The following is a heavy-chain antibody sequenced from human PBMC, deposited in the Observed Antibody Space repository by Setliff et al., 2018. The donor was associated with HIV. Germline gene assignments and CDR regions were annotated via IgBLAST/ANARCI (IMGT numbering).Heavy chain of an antibody. D-gene: IGHD3-10*01. CDR1: GFTLSSFS. Sequence: PGGSLRLSCAASGFTLSSFSMNWVRQAPGKGLEWVGFINSGSSSIFYGDSVKGRFTISRDDAKNSLLLHMNSLRAEDTAVYYCARETTGWFGELAAAFDIWGHGTLVTVSS. CDR2: INSGSSSI. J-gene: IGHJ3*02. V-gene: IGHV3-21*05. CDR3: ARETTGWFGELAAAFDI.